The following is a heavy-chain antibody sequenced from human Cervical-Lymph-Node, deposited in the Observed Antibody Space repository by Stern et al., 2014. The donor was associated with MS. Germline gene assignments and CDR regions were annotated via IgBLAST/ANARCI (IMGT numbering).Heavy chain of an antibody. CDR3: ARGSAGAGAFFDY. J-gene: IGHJ4*02. CDR2: IYPGDSDT. V-gene: IGHV5-51*01. Sequence: VQLVQSGAEVKKPGESLKISCKGSGYTFSNSWIGWVRQMPGRGLEWMGMIYPGDSDTRYSPSSQGQITTSADKSISTAYLQWNSLKAADTAIFYCARGSAGAGAFFDYWGQGTLVTVSS. D-gene: IGHD2-8*02. CDR1: GYTFSNSW.